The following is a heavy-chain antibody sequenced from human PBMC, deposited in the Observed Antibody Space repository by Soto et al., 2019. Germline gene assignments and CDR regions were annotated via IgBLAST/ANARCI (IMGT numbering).Heavy chain of an antibody. CDR1: GFTFGIYG. J-gene: IGHJ4*02. V-gene: IGHV3-33*08. CDR3: ARDWWEEPAGKETVSQFDY. Sequence: QVQLVESGGGVVQPGRSLRLSCAASGFTFGIYGMHWVRQAPGKGLEWVAVIWSDGTKKFYAGSVRGRFTISRDNSKNTIYLQMNSLRAEDTAVYYCARDWWEEPAGKETVSQFDYWGQGTLVTVSS. D-gene: IGHD6-13*01. CDR2: IWSDGTKK.